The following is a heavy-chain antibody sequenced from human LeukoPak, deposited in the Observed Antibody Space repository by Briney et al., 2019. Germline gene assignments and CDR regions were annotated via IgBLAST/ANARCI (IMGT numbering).Heavy chain of an antibody. J-gene: IGHJ5*02. D-gene: IGHD2-2*01. CDR2: INPKSCGT. Sequence: ASVKVSCKASGYTFTCYYMHWVRQAPGQGLEGMGWINPKSCGTNYAQKFQDRVTMTRDTSISTADMELSRLRSDDTAVYYCAREARSTSCYGLCFGWFDPWGQGTLVTVSS. V-gene: IGHV1-2*02. CDR1: GYTFTCYY. CDR3: AREARSTSCYGLCFGWFDP.